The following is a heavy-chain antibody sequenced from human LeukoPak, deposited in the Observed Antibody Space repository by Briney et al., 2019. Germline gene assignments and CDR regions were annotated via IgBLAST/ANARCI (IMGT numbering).Heavy chain of an antibody. J-gene: IGHJ4*02. CDR2: IYHSGST. CDR1: GYSISSGHY. CDR3: ARGRDFDY. Sequence: SGPLSLTCTVSGYSISSGHYWGWIRQPPGKGLEWIGSIYHSGSTYYNPSLKSRVTISVDTSKNQFSLKLSSVNAADTAVYYCARGRDFDYWGQGTLVTVSS. V-gene: IGHV4-38-2*02.